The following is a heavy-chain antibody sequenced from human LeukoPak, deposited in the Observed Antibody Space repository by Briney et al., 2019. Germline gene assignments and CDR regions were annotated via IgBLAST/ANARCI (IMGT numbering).Heavy chain of an antibody. J-gene: IGHJ4*02. CDR2: ISYDGSNK. D-gene: IGHD2-21*02. CDR1: GFTFSSYG. CDR3: AKGLAYCGGDCYSSYFDY. Sequence: SGGSLRLSCAASGFTFSSYGMHWVRQAPGKGLEWVAVISYDGSNKYYADSAKGRSTISRDNSKNTLYLQMNSLRAEDTAVYYCAKGLAYCGGDCYSSYFDYWGQGTLVTVSS. V-gene: IGHV3-30*18.